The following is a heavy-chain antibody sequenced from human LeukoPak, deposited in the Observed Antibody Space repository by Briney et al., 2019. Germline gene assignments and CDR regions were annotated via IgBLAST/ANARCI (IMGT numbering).Heavy chain of an antibody. CDR3: ARRGTTYCTVDSCHPNWFDP. J-gene: IGHJ5*02. D-gene: IGHD2-15*01. CDR2: INGSSRDT. V-gene: IGHV3-11*03. CDR1: GFTFSDYY. Sequence: AGGSLRLSCAASGFTFSDYYMNWIRQAPGRGLEWISYINGSSRDTKYADSVKGRFTISRDNAKNSPYLLMNSLRAEDTAVYYCARRGTTYCTVDSCHPNWFDPWGQGTLVTVSS.